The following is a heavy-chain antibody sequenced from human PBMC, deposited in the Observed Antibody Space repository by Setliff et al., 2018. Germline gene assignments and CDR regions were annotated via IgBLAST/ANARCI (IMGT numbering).Heavy chain of an antibody. D-gene: IGHD3-22*01. CDR2: IYYSGST. CDR1: GGSISSSIYY. Sequence: SETLSLPCSVSGGSISSSIYYWGWIRQPPGKGLEWIGSIYYSGSTYYSPSLKRRVTISVDTSKNQFSLKLSSVTAADTAVYYCATRTYYDSNGYYYAIAGPFDIWGQGTMVTVSS. V-gene: IGHV4-39*01. CDR3: ATRTYYDSNGYYYAIAGPFDI. J-gene: IGHJ3*02.